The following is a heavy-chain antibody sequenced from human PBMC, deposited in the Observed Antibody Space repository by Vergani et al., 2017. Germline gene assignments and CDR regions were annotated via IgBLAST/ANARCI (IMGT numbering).Heavy chain of an antibody. J-gene: IGHJ5*02. CDR3: ARALAVGWFDP. CDR1: GFTFSDYY. Sequence: QVQLVESGGGLVKPGGSLRLSCAASGFTFSDYYMSWIRQAPGKGLEWVSYISGSSSYTNYAESVKGRFTISRDNAKNSVYLQMNSLRAEDTALYYCARALAVGWFDPWGQGTLVTVSS. CDR2: ISGSSSYT. V-gene: IGHV3-11*06. D-gene: IGHD6-19*01.